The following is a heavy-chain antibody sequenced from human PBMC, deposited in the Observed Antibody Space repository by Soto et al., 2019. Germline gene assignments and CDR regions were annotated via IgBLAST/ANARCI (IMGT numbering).Heavy chain of an antibody. V-gene: IGHV3-30-3*01. CDR1: GFTLSSYA. Sequence: QVQLVESGGGVVQPGRSLRLSCAASGFTLSSYAMHWVRQPPGKGVEWVAVISCAGTSTYYADSVRGRFTISRDNSKDTVYLQLHSLRTEDTAVYHCARDTGHDGNEYSTFDSWGQGTLVTVSS. D-gene: IGHD2-15*01. CDR2: ISCAGTST. CDR3: ARDTGHDGNEYSTFDS. J-gene: IGHJ4*02.